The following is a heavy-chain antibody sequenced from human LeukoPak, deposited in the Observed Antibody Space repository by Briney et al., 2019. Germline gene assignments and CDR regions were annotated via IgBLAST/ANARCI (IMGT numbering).Heavy chain of an antibody. D-gene: IGHD1-1*01. CDR1: GYTFTNYY. CDR3: ARNNTNLNAGSGWFDP. V-gene: IGHV1-46*01. J-gene: IGHJ5*02. CDR2: INPNGGNT. Sequence: ASVKVSCKASGYTFTNYYIHWVRQAPGQGLEWMGLINPNGGNTNYAQKFQGRVTMTRDTSTSTVYMELSSLRSGDTAVYYCARNNTNLNAGSGWFDPWGQGTLVTVSS.